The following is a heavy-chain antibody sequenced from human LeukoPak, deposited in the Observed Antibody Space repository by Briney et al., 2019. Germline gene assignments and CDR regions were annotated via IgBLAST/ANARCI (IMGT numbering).Heavy chain of an antibody. V-gene: IGHV3-13*01. J-gene: IGHJ6*02. CDR1: GFTLSSYD. D-gene: IGHD4-17*01. CDR3: AREGYGDYGKSDYYGMDV. Sequence: GGSLRLSCAASGFTLSSYDMHWVRQATGKGLEWVSAIGTAGDTYYPGSVKGRFTISRENAKNSLYLQMNSLRAEDTAVYYCAREGYGDYGKSDYYGMDVWGQGTTVTVSS. CDR2: IGTAGDT.